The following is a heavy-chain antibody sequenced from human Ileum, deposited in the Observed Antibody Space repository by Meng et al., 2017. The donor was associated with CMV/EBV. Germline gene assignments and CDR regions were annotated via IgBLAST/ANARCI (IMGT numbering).Heavy chain of an antibody. V-gene: IGHV3-23*01. J-gene: IGHJ4*02. CDR3: AKGGQEVPLTRRFDY. D-gene: IGHD2-15*01. Sequence: SGFTFNNHAMNWVSQAPGKGLGWVSIIGADSGGIQYGDSVKGRFTISRDNSKNTLYLQMDSLRVEDTAKYFCAKGGQEVPLTRRFDYWGQGTLVTVSS. CDR1: GFTFNNHA. CDR2: IGADSGGI.